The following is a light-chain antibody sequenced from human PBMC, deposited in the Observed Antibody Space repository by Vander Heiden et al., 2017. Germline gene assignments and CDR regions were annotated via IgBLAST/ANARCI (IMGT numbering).Light chain of an antibody. CDR2: YNSDSDK. CDR1: SGINVDAYR. Sequence: QAVRTQRSSRSASPGASASRTCALRSGINVDAYRIYWYQQKPGSPPQYLLSYNSDSDKQQGSGAPSRFPGSKDDSANAGILLISGLQSEDEADYYCMIWHSSAYVFGTGTKVTVL. CDR3: MIWHSSAYV. J-gene: IGLJ1*01. V-gene: IGLV5-45*03.